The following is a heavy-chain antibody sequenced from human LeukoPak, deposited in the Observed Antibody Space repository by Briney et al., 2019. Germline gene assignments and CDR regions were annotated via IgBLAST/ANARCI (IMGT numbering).Heavy chain of an antibody. CDR2: VSGSASSI. Sequence: GGSLRLSCAASGFTFYNYAMSWVRQAPGKGLEWVSGVSGSASSIYYTDSVKGRFTISRDNSKNTLYLQMNSLRAEDTAVYYCAKHGEIVPAATTPDYYDYWGQGTLVTVSS. CDR1: GFTFYNYA. D-gene: IGHD2-2*01. CDR3: AKHGEIVPAATTPDYYDY. V-gene: IGHV3-23*01. J-gene: IGHJ4*02.